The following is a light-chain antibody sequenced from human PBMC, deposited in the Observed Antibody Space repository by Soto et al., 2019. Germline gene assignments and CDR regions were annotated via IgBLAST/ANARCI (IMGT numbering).Light chain of an antibody. CDR2: SNN. Sequence: QSVLTQPPSVSGAPGQTVTISCTGSNSNIASNTVNWYQQLPGTAPKLLIYSNNQRPSGVPDRFSGSKSGTSASLAISGLQSEDEAGYYCTAWDDSLNGYVFGTGTKVTVL. CDR3: TAWDDSLNGYV. V-gene: IGLV1-44*01. CDR1: NSNIASNT. J-gene: IGLJ1*01.